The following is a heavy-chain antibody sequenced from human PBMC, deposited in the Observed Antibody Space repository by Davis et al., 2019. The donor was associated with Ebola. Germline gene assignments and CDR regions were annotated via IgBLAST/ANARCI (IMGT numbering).Heavy chain of an antibody. V-gene: IGHV3-33*06. CDR2: IWSDGNNK. Sequence: GGSLRLSCAASGFIFSDLVMHWVRQGPGKGLEWVANIWSDGNNKYYADSVKGRFTVSRDNYNNTVYLQMNSLRAEDTAVYYCAKAYCAADCSYILHFYQYMDVWGKGTTVTVS. J-gene: IGHJ6*03. D-gene: IGHD2-21*01. CDR3: AKAYCAADCSYILHFYQYMDV. CDR1: GFIFSDLV.